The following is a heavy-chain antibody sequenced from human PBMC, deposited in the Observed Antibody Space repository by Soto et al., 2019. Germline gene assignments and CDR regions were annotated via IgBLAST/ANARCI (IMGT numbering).Heavy chain of an antibody. V-gene: IGHV4-30-4*01. J-gene: IGHJ6*02. D-gene: IGHD3-9*01. CDR1: GGSISSGDYY. CDR2: IYYSGST. CDR3: ARGGGDDILTGDPYYYGMDV. Sequence: SETLSLTCTVSGGSISSGDYYWSWIRQPPGKGLEWIGYIYYSGSTYYNPSLKSRVTISVDTSKNQFSLKLSSVTAADTAVYYCARGGGDDILTGDPYYYGMDVWGQGTTVTVSS.